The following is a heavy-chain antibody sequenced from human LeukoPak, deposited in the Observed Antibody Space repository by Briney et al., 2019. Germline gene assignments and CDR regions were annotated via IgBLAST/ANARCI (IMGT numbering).Heavy chain of an antibody. Sequence: SETLSLTCAVYGGSFSRYYWSWIRQPPGKGLEWIGEIDHSGSTNYNPSLKSRVIISVDTSKKQFSLNLTSVTAADTATYYCARRGGGHDFWGQGTLVTVSS. J-gene: IGHJ4*02. CDR3: ARRGGGHDF. V-gene: IGHV4-34*01. D-gene: IGHD3-16*01. CDR1: GGSFSRYY. CDR2: IDHSGST.